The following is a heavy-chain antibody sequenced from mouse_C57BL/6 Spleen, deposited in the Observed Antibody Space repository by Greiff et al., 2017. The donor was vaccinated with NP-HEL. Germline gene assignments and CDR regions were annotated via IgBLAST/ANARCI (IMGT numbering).Heavy chain of an antibody. CDR3: ARFTTVEDYYFDY. J-gene: IGHJ2*01. D-gene: IGHD1-1*01. CDR1: GFTFSDYG. Sequence: EVQRVESGGGLVKPGGSLKLSCAASGFTFSDYGMHWVRQAPEKGLEWVAYISSGSSTIYYADTVKGRFTISRDNAKNTLFLQMTSLRSEDTAMYYCARFTTVEDYYFDYWGQGTTLTVSS. V-gene: IGHV5-17*01. CDR2: ISSGSSTI.